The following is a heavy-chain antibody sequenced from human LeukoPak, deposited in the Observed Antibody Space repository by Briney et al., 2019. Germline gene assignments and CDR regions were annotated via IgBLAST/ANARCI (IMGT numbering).Heavy chain of an antibody. D-gene: IGHD2-2*01. CDR1: GGSISSGGYY. Sequence: SQTLSLTCTVSGGSISSGGYYWSWIRQPPGKGLEWIGYIYHSGSTYYNPSLKSRVTISVDRSKNQFSLKLSSVTAADTAVYYCARPRPYCSSTSCQTRNWFDPWGQGTLVTVSS. V-gene: IGHV4-30-2*01. CDR3: ARPRPYCSSTSCQTRNWFDP. CDR2: IYHSGST. J-gene: IGHJ5*02.